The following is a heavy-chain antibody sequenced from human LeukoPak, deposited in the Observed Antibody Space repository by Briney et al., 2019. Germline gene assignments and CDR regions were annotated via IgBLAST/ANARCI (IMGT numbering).Heavy chain of an antibody. V-gene: IGHV4-34*01. CDR3: ARQPTYYYDSSGYYYYFDY. J-gene: IGHJ4*02. D-gene: IGHD3-22*01. Sequence: SETLSLTCAVYGGSFSGYYWSWIRQPPGKGLEWIGEINHSGSTNYNPSLKSRVTISVDTSKNQFSLKLSSVTAADTAVYYCARQPTYYYDSSGYYYYFDYWGQGTLVTVSS. CDR1: GGSFSGYY. CDR2: INHSGST.